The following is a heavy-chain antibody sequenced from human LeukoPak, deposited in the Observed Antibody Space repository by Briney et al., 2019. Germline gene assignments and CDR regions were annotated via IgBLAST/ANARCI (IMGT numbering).Heavy chain of an antibody. D-gene: IGHD6-13*01. CDR2: IYWNDDR. Sequence: SGPTLVNPTQTPTLTCTFSGFSLSTSGVGVGWIRQPPGKALEWLALIYWNDDRRYSPSLKSRFTVTKDTSKNQVVLTLTNMDPVDTATYYCAHIIPYSSSLYYFDYWGQGTLVTVSS. CDR3: AHIIPYSSSLYYFDY. J-gene: IGHJ4*02. V-gene: IGHV2-5*01. CDR1: GFSLSTSGVG.